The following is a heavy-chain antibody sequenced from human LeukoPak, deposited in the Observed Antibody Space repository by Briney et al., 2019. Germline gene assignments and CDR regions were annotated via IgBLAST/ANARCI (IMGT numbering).Heavy chain of an antibody. CDR2: INSDGSST. CDR1: VFTFSSYW. CDR3: ARAKYYDFWSGYYEGMDY. Sequence: PGGSLRLSCAASVFTFSSYWMHWVRQAPGQGLVWGSRINSDGSSTSSADSVKGRFTISRDNAKNTLYLQMNSLRAEDTAVYYCARAKYYDFWSGYYEGMDYWGQGTLVTVSS. V-gene: IGHV3-74*01. J-gene: IGHJ4*02. D-gene: IGHD3-3*01.